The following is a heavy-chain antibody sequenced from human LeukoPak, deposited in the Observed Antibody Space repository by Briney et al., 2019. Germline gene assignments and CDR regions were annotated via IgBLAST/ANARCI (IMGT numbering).Heavy chain of an antibody. CDR3: ARDLHGDDYNWFDP. J-gene: IGHJ5*02. Sequence: PSENLSLTCTVSGGSISSGGYYWSWIRQHPGKGLEWIGYIYYSGSTYYNPSLKSRVTISVDTSKNQFSLKLSSVTAADTAVYYCARDLHGDDYNWFDPWGQGTLVTVSS. D-gene: IGHD4-17*01. V-gene: IGHV4-31*03. CDR2: IYYSGST. CDR1: GGSISSGGYY.